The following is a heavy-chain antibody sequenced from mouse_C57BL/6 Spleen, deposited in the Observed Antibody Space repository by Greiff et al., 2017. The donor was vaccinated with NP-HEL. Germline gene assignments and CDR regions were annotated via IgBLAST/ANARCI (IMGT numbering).Heavy chain of an antibody. CDR3: ARKQIYYGYDVVDY. D-gene: IGHD2-2*01. Sequence: QVQLKESGAELVRPGTSVKLSCKASGYTFTSYWMHWVKQRPGQGLEWIGVIDPSDSYTNYNQKFKGKATLTVDTSSSTAYMQLSSLTSEDSAVYYCARKQIYYGYDVVDYWGQGTSVTVSS. V-gene: IGHV1-59*01. CDR1: GYTFTSYW. CDR2: IDPSDSYT. J-gene: IGHJ4*01.